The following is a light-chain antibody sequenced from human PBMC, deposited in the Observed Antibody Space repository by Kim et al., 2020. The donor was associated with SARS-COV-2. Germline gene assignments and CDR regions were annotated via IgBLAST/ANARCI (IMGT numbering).Light chain of an antibody. CDR3: QQYYSTPHT. V-gene: IGKV4-1*01. Sequence: DIVMTQSPDSLAVSLGERATINCKSSQSVLYSSNNKNYLAWYQQKPGQPPKLLIYWASTRESGVPDRFSGSGSGTDFTLTISSLQAEDVAVYYCQQYYSTPHTFGRGTKLEI. CDR2: WAS. CDR1: QSVLYSSNNKNY. J-gene: IGKJ2*01.